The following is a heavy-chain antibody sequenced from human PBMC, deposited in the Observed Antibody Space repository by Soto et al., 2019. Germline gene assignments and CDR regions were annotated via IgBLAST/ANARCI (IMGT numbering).Heavy chain of an antibody. CDR1: GGSISSYY. CDR2: IYYSGST. V-gene: IGHV4-59*01. J-gene: IGHJ4*02. Sequence: PSETLSLTCTVSGGSISSYYWSWIRQPPGKGLEWIGYIYYSGSTNYNPSLKSRVTISVDASKNQFSLKLSSVTAADTAAYYCARDLVGRTAMVTGGYWGQGTLVTVSS. CDR3: ARDLVGRTAMVTGGY. D-gene: IGHD5-18*01.